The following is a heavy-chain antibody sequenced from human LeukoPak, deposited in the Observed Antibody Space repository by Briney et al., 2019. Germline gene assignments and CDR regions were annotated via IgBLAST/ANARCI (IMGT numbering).Heavy chain of an antibody. CDR3: ASWAAATGTDRFVDY. Sequence: SETLSLTCTVSGGSISSYCWSWIRQPPGKGLEWIGYIYYSGSTNYNPSLKSRVTISVDTSKNQFSLKLSPVTAADTAVYYCASWAAATGTDRFVDYWGQGTLVTVSS. D-gene: IGHD6-13*01. CDR2: IYYSGST. J-gene: IGHJ4*02. CDR1: GGSISSYC. V-gene: IGHV4-59*01.